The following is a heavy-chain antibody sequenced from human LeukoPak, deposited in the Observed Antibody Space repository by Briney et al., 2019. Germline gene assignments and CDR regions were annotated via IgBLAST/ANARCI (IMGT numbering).Heavy chain of an antibody. D-gene: IGHD6-19*01. Sequence: EASVKVSCKASGGTFSSYAISWERQAPGQGLEWMGGIIPIFGTANYAQKFQGRVTITTDESTSTAYMELSSLRSEDTAVYYCARGSIAVAGSDYWGQGTLVTVSS. J-gene: IGHJ4*02. CDR1: GGTFSSYA. CDR3: ARGSIAVAGSDY. V-gene: IGHV1-69*05. CDR2: IIPIFGTA.